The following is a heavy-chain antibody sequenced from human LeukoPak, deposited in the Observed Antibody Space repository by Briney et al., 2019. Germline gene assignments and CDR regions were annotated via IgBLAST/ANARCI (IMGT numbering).Heavy chain of an antibody. Sequence: KSGGSLRLSCAASGFTFSSYGMNWVRQAPGKGLEWVSSISSSSSYIYYADSVKGRFTISRDNAKNSLYLQMNSLRAEDTAVYYCARDHAGYSSSSCSDYWGQGTLVTVSS. D-gene: IGHD6-6*01. CDR3: ARDHAGYSSSSCSDY. CDR2: ISSSSSYI. V-gene: IGHV3-21*01. J-gene: IGHJ4*02. CDR1: GFTFSSYG.